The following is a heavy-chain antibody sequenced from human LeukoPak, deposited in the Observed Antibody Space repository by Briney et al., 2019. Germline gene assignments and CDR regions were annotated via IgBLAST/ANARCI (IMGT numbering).Heavy chain of an antibody. CDR1: GGSISSYY. Sequence: SETLSLTCTVSGGSISSYYWSWIRQPAGEGLEWIGRIYTSGSTNYNPSLKSRVTMSVDTSKNQFSLKLSSVTAADTAVYYCARIGWAARTYYYYYMDVWGKGTTVTVSS. V-gene: IGHV4-4*07. CDR2: IYTSGST. CDR3: ARIGWAARTYYYYYMDV. D-gene: IGHD6-6*01. J-gene: IGHJ6*03.